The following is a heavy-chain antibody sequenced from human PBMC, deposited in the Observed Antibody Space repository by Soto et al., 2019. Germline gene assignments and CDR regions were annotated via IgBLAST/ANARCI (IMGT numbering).Heavy chain of an antibody. CDR2: IYYSGST. CDR3: ASTKQTDILTGYYPPHYYYYMDV. V-gene: IGHV4-59*08. CDR1: GGSISSYY. D-gene: IGHD3-9*01. J-gene: IGHJ6*03. Sequence: SETLSLTCTVSGGSISSYYWSWIRQPPGKGLEWIGYIYYSGSTNYNPSLKSRVTISVDTSKNQFSLKLSSVTAADTAVYYCASTKQTDILTGYYPPHYYYYMDVWGKGTTVTVSS.